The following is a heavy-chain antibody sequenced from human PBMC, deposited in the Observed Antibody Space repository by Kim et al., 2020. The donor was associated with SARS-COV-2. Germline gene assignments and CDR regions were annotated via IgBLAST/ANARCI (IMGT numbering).Heavy chain of an antibody. CDR3: AKFLLLGWFDP. V-gene: IGHV3-23*03. Sequence: NNADPGKGRFTISRDNSKNTLYLQMNSLRAEDTAVYYCAKFLLLGWFDPWGQGTLVTVSS. J-gene: IGHJ5*02. D-gene: IGHD2-21*01.